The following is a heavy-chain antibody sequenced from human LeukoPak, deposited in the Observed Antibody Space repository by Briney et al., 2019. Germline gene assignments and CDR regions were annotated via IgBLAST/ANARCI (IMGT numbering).Heavy chain of an antibody. D-gene: IGHD3-10*01. V-gene: IGHV3-23*01. CDR2: ISNGGGST. CDR3: AKDLGGMIRGVVMN. J-gene: IGHJ4*02. Sequence: GGSLRLSCAASGFTFSTYAMIWVRQAPGKGLEWVSVISNGGGSTQYADSMKGRFTISRDNSKNTVYLQMNSLRDEDTAVYYCAKDLGGMIRGVVMNWGQGTLVTVSS. CDR1: GFTFSTYA.